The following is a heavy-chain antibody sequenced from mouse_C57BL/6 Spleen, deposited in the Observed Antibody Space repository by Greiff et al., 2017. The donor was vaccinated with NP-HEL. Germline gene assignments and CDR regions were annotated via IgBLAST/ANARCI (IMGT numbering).Heavy chain of an antibody. CDR1: GFSLTSYG. J-gene: IGHJ4*01. CDR3: ARTFYDGYRYYYAMDY. V-gene: IGHV2-2*01. Sequence: VQLQQSGPGLVQPSQSLSITCTVSGFSLTSYGVHWVRQSPGKGLEWLGVIWSGGSTDYNAAFISRLSISKDNYKSQVFFKMNSLQADDTAIYYCARTFYDGYRYYYAMDYWGQGTSVTVSS. CDR2: IWSGGST. D-gene: IGHD2-3*01.